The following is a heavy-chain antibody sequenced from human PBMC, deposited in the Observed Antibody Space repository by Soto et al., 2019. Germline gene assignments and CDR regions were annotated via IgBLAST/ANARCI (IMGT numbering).Heavy chain of an antibody. V-gene: IGHV1-8*01. J-gene: IGHJ5*02. CDR1: GYTFTSYD. CDR2: MNPNSGNT. Sequence: ASVKVSCKASGYTFTSYDINWVRQATGQGLEWMGWMNPNSGNTGYAQKFQGRVTMTRNTSISTAYMELSSLRSEDTAVYYCARYNWIYPLRSINWFDTWGQGTLVTVSS. CDR3: ARYNWIYPLRSINWFDT. D-gene: IGHD1-7*01.